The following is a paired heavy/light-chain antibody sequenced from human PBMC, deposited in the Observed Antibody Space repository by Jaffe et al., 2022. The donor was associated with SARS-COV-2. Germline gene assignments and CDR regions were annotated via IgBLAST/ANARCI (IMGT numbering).Light chain of an antibody. CDR1: QSVGSN. J-gene: IGKJ4*01. V-gene: IGKV3-15*01. CDR3: QQYSNWPPLT. CDR2: GAS. Sequence: EVVMTQSPATLSVSPGERATLSCRASQSVGSNLAWYQQHPGQAPRLLIYGASTRATGVPARFSGSGSGTEFTLTISALQAEDFAVYFCQQYSNWPPLTFGGGTKV.
Heavy chain of an antibody. Sequence: QLHLQTSGPGLVRPSEALSLTCTVSGGSIGKTTFYWAWIRQSPGKGLEWIGSIYFSGATYYNPSLDSRVTISVDSSNNQFSLTMTSVTVADTAVYFCARQGYTGYDLLDSWGQGTLVTVSS. CDR3: ARQGYTGYDLLDS. V-gene: IGHV4-39*01. CDR1: GGSIGKTTFY. D-gene: IGHD5-12*01. J-gene: IGHJ4*02. CDR2: IYFSGAT.